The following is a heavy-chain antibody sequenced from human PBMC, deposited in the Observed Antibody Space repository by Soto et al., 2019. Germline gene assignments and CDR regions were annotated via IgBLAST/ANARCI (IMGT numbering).Heavy chain of an antibody. CDR1: GGSISSYY. D-gene: IGHD3-16*02. Sequence: PSETLSLTCTVSGGSISSYYWSWIRQPPGKGLEWIGYIYYSGSTNYNPSLKSRVTISVDTSKNQFSLKLSSVTAADTAVYYCARDYYDYVWGSYPYNGFDPRGQGTLVTVSS. J-gene: IGHJ5*02. V-gene: IGHV4-59*01. CDR2: IYYSGST. CDR3: ARDYYDYVWGSYPYNGFDP.